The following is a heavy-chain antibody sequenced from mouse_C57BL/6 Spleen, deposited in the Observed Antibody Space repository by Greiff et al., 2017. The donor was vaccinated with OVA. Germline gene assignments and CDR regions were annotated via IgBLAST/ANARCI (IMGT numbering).Heavy chain of an antibody. CDR2: FHPYNDDT. CDR3: ARGDDYDGAWFAY. D-gene: IGHD2-4*01. J-gene: IGHJ3*01. V-gene: IGHV1-47*01. Sequence: VQLQESGAELVKPGASVKMSCKASGYTFTTYPIEWMKQNHGKSLEWIGNFHPYNDDTKYNEKFKGKATLTVEKSSSTVYLELSRLTSDDSAVYYCARGDDYDGAWFAYWGQGTLVTVSA. CDR1: GYTFTTYP.